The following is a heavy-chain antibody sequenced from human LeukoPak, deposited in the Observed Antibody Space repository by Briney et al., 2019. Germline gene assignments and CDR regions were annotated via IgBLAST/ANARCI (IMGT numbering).Heavy chain of an antibody. CDR1: GYTFTGYY. V-gene: IGHV1-2*04. Sequence: ASVRVSCKASGYTFTGYYMHWVRQAPGQGLEWMGWINPNSGGTNYAQKFQGWVTMTRDTSISTAYMELSRLRSDDTAVYYCARVTVAGNLDYWGQGTLVTVSS. J-gene: IGHJ4*02. CDR3: ARVTVAGNLDY. D-gene: IGHD6-19*01. CDR2: INPNSGGT.